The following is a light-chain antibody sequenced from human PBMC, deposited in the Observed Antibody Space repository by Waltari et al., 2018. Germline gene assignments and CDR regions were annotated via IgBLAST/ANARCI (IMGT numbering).Light chain of an antibody. CDR2: DVS. J-gene: IGKJ4*01. Sequence: EIVLTQSPATLSFSPGERATLSCRASQSVSNNLAWYQQKPGQAPRLLIYDVSSRATGIPARISARGTGTDFTLTIRSLEPEDSAVYYCQQRTSWPPGLSFGGGTNVEIK. CDR1: QSVSNN. V-gene: IGKV3-11*01. CDR3: QQRTSWPPGLS.